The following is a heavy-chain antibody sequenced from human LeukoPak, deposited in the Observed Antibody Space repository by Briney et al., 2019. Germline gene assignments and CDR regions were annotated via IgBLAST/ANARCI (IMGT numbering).Heavy chain of an antibody. CDR3: AKDLGGSLLPDY. D-gene: IGHD1-26*01. J-gene: IGHJ4*02. CDR1: GFTFSSYG. V-gene: IGHV3-30*18. Sequence: GRSLRLSCAASGFTFSSYGMHWVRQAPGKGLEWVAVISYDGGNKFYADSVRGRFTISRDNSKNTLYLQVNSLRAADTAVYYCAKDLGGSLLPDYWDQGTLVTVSS. CDR2: ISYDGGNK.